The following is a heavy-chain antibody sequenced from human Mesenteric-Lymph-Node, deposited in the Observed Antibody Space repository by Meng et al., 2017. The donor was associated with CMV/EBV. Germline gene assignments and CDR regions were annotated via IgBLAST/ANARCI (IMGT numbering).Heavy chain of an antibody. CDR2: IKQDGTER. D-gene: IGHD2-15*01. CDR3: ARDLYCSGGSCYSVGAFDI. CDR1: GFTFSRYW. Sequence: GESLKISCEASGFTFSRYWMNWVRQAPGKGLQWVANIKQDGTERYYVDSVKGRFTISRDNAKNSLYLQMNSLRAEDTAVYYCARDLYCSGGSCYSVGAFDIWGQGTMVTVSS. V-gene: IGHV3-7*01. J-gene: IGHJ3*02.